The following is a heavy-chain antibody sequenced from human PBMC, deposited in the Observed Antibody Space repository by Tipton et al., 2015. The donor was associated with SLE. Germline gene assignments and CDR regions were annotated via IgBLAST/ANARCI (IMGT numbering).Heavy chain of an antibody. D-gene: IGHD2-21*01. CDR1: GFTFSSYG. J-gene: IGHJ3*02. Sequence: SLRLSCAASGFTFSSYGMHWVRQAPGKGLEWVAFIRYDGSNKYYADSVKGRFTISRDNSKNTLYLQMNSLRAEDTAVYYCAKDLGYCGGDCSAGDAFDIWGQGTMVTVSS. V-gene: IGHV3-30*02. CDR3: AKDLGYCGGDCSAGDAFDI. CDR2: IRYDGSNK.